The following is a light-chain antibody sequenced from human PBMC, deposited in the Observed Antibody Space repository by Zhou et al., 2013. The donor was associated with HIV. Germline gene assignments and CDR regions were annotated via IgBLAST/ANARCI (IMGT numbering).Light chain of an antibody. CDR3: QHYNSYPWT. Sequence: DIQMTQSPSTLSASVGDRVTITCRASQNVGSYLAWYQQKRGEAPKLLIYKASTLQSGVPSRFSGSGYGTEFTLTINRLQPDDFATYYCQHYNSYPWTFGQGTKVEIK. CDR2: KAS. CDR1: QNVGSY. V-gene: IGKV1-5*03. J-gene: IGKJ1*01.